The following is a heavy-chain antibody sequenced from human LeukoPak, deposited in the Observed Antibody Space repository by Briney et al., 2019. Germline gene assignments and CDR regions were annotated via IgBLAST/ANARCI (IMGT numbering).Heavy chain of an antibody. CDR2: VSWDGGST. V-gene: IGHV3-43*01. D-gene: IGHD3-22*01. CDR1: GFTFDDYT. J-gene: IGHJ4*02. Sequence: GGSLRLSCAASGFTFDDYTMHWVRQAPGKGLEWVSLVSWDGGSTYYADSVKGRFTISRDNSKNTLYLQMNSLRAEDTAVYYCAKDARITMIGVVRGARPYYFDYWGQGTLVTVSS. CDR3: AKDARITMIGVVRGARPYYFDY.